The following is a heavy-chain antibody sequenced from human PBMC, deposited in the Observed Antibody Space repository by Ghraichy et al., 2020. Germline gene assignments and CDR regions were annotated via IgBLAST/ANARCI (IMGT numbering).Heavy chain of an antibody. J-gene: IGHJ6*02. CDR2: IGTAGDT. CDR3: AKEGGCSSTNCYDGMDV. D-gene: IGHD2-2*01. Sequence: GGSLRLSCAASGFTFSTYDMHWVRQATGKGLEWVSAIGTAGDTFYAGSVKGRFTISRENGKSSLYLQMNSLRAGDTAVYYCAKEGGCSSTNCYDGMDVWGQGTKVTVSS. V-gene: IGHV3-13*01. CDR1: GFTFSTYD.